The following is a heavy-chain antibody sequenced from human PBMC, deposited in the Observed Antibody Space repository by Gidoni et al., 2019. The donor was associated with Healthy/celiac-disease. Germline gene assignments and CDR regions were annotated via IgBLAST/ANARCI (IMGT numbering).Heavy chain of an antibody. CDR3: AKGVGGTGTTSQDTKDPIPVDY. CDR2: ISGSGGST. J-gene: IGHJ4*02. D-gene: IGHD1-7*01. Sequence: EVQLLESGGGLVQPGGSLRLSCAASGFTFSSYAMIWVRQAPGKGLEWVSAISGSGGSTYYADSVKGRFTISRDNSKNTLYLQMNSLRAEDTAVYYCAKGVGGTGTTSQDTKDPIPVDYWGQGTLVTVSS. V-gene: IGHV3-23*01. CDR1: GFTFSSYA.